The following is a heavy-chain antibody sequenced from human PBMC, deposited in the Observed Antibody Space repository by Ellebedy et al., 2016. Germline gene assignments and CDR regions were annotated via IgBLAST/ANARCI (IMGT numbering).Heavy chain of an antibody. V-gene: IGHV4-59*13. CDR2: IYYSGST. J-gene: IGHJ4*02. D-gene: IGHD1-7*01. CDR1: GGSISSYY. Sequence: SETLSLXXTVSGGSISSYYWSWIRQPPGKGLEWIGYIYYSGSTNYNPSLKSRVTISVDTSKNQFSLKLSSVTAADTAVYYCAVLCITGTKRTDYWGQGTLVTVSS. CDR3: AVLCITGTKRTDY.